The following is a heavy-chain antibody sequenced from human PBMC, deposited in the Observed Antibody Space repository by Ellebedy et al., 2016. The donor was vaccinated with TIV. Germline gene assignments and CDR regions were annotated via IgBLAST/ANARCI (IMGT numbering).Heavy chain of an antibody. CDR2: ISGSGDST. V-gene: IGHV3-23*01. Sequence: GESLKISCAASGLTFRSYAMSWVRQAPGKGLEWVSGISGSGDSTDYADSVKGRFTISRDNSKNTLYLQMNSLRAEDTAVYYCAKAAEIQLWLLSYMDVWGKGTTVTVSS. CDR1: GLTFRSYA. D-gene: IGHD5-18*01. J-gene: IGHJ6*03. CDR3: AKAAEIQLWLLSYMDV.